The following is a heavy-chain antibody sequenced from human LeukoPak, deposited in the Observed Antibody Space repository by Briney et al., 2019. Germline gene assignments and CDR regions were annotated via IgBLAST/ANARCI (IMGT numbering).Heavy chain of an antibody. D-gene: IGHD6-19*01. CDR3: ARGQWPSFDY. Sequence: SETLSLTCTVSGGSISSGGYYWSWIRQPPGKGLEWIGYIYHSGSTYYNPSLKSRVTISVDRSKNQFSLKLSSVTAADTAVYYCARGQWPSFDYWGQGTLVTVSS. V-gene: IGHV4-30-2*01. CDR1: GGSISSGGYY. CDR2: IYHSGST. J-gene: IGHJ4*02.